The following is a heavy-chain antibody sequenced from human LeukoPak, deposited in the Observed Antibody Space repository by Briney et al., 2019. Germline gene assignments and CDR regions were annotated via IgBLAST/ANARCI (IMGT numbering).Heavy chain of an antibody. V-gene: IGHV1-18*01. D-gene: IGHD6-6*01. CDR1: GYTFTSYG. Sequence: ASVKVSCKASGYTFTSYGITWVRRAPGQGLEGMGWISANTGDTVYAQTLQDRVTMTIDTSTNTVYMELRRLRYDATAVYYCAREYSSLTNAFDIWGQGTMVTVSS. CDR3: AREYSSLTNAFDI. CDR2: ISANTGDT. J-gene: IGHJ3*02.